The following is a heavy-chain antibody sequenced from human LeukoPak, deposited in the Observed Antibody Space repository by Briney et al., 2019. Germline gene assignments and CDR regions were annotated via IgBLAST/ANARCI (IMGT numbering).Heavy chain of an antibody. J-gene: IGHJ4*02. Sequence: ASVKVSCKASGYTLTRYYMHWVRQAPGQGLEWMGIINPSGGSTSYAQKFQGRVTMTRDTSTSTVYMELSSLRSEDTAVYYCARAACSGGSCYRYYFDYWGQGTLVTVSS. CDR1: GYTLTRYY. D-gene: IGHD2-15*01. CDR2: INPSGGST. V-gene: IGHV1-46*01. CDR3: ARAACSGGSCYRYYFDY.